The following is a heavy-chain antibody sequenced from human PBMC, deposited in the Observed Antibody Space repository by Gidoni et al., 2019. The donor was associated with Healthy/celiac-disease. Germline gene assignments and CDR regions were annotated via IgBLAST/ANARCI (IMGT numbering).Heavy chain of an antibody. CDR1: GFTFSSYS. CDR2: ISSSSSYI. CDR3: ARDSSSFYSNFDY. D-gene: IGHD6-6*01. J-gene: IGHJ4*02. Sequence: EVQLVESGGGLVKPGGSLRLSCAASGFTFSSYSMNWVRQAPGKGLEWVSSISSSSSYIYYADSVKGRFTISRDNAKNSLYLQMNSLRAEDTAVYYCARDSSSFYSNFDYWGQGTLVTVSS. V-gene: IGHV3-21*01.